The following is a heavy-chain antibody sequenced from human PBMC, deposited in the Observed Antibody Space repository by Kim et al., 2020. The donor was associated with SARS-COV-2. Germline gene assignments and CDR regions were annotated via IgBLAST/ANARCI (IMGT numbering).Heavy chain of an antibody. V-gene: IGHV4-39*07. CDR2: IYYSGST. CDR1: GGSISSSSYY. CDR3: ARDGIVGAPRGVFDP. J-gene: IGHJ5*02. D-gene: IGHD1-26*01. Sequence: SETLSLTCTVSGGSISSSSYYWGWIRQPPGKGLEWIGSIYYSGSTYYNPSLKSRVTISVDTSKNQFSLKLSSVTAADTAVYYCARDGIVGAPRGVFDPWGQGTLVTVSS.